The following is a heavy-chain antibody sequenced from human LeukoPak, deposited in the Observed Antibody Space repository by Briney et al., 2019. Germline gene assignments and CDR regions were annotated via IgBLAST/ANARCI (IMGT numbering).Heavy chain of an antibody. V-gene: IGHV3-30*03. J-gene: IGHJ5*02. D-gene: IGHD3-10*01. CDR3: ARASDYYGSGS. CDR1: GFTFSTYD. CDR2: ISSDGSKK. Sequence: PGGSLRLSCAASGFTFSTYDIHWLRQAPGKGLEWVAVISSDGSKKDYADSVKGRFTISRDNAKNSLSLQMNSLRAEDTAVYYCARASDYYGSGSWGQGTLVTVSS.